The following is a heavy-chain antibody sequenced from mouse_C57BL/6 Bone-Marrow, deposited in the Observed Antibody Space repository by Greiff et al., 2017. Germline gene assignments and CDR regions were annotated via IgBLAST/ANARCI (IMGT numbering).Heavy chain of an antibody. CDR3: ARHEGLRRFAY. D-gene: IGHD2-4*01. CDR1: GFTFSSYG. CDR2: ISSGGSYT. J-gene: IGHJ3*01. V-gene: IGHV5-6*01. Sequence: VQLKESGGDLVKPGGSLKLSCAASGFTFSSYGMSWVRQTPDKRLEWVATISSGGSYTYYPDSVKGRFILSRDNAKNTLYLQMSSLKSEDTAMYYCARHEGLRRFAYWGQGTLVTVSA.